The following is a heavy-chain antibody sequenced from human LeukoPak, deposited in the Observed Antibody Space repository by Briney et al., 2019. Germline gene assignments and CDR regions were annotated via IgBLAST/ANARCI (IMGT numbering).Heavy chain of an antibody. V-gene: IGHV3-23*01. J-gene: IGHJ4*02. CDR1: GFTFSSYA. Sequence: PPGGSLRLSCAASGFTFSSYAMSWVRQASGKGLEWVSAISGSGGSTYYADSVKGRFTISRDNSKNTLYLQMNSLRAEDTAVYYCAKGSYIVVVTANDYWGQGTLVTVSS. CDR2: ISGSGGST. D-gene: IGHD2-21*02. CDR3: AKGSYIVVVTANDY.